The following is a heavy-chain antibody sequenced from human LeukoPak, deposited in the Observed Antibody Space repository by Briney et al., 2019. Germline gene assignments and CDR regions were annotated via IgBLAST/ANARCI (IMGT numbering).Heavy chain of an antibody. CDR2: IKQDGSEK. J-gene: IGHJ4*02. D-gene: IGHD5-18*01. Sequence: PGGSLRLSCTASGFTFGDYAMNWVRQAPGKGLEWVANIKQDGSEKYYVDSVKGRFTISRDNAKNSLYLQMNSLRAEDTAVYYCASGGYSFFYWGQGTLVTVSS. CDR3: ASGGYSFFY. CDR1: GFTFGDYA. V-gene: IGHV3-7*03.